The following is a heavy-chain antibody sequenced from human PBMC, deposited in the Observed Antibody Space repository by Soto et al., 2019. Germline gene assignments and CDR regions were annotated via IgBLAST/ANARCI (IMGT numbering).Heavy chain of an antibody. D-gene: IGHD4-17*01. CDR3: ARAVTSGGIRYYYYGMDV. J-gene: IGHJ6*02. V-gene: IGHV4-59*01. CDR2: IYYSGST. CDR1: GGSISSYY. Sequence: SETLSLTCTVSGGSISSYYWSWIRQPPGKGLEWIGYIYYSGSTNYNPSLKSRVTISVDTSKNQFSLKLSSVTAADTAVYYCARAVTSGGIRYYYYGMDVWGQGTTVTVSS.